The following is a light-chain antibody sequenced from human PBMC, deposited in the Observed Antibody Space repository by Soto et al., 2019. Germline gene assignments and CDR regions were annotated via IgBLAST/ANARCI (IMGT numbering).Light chain of an antibody. CDR3: QQYNNWPPIT. J-gene: IGKJ5*01. Sequence: ETVMTQSPATLSVSPGEGATLSCRASQSVSINLAWYQQKPGQAPRLLIYGASTRATGIPARFSGSVSGTEFTLTISSLQSEDFAVYYCQQYNNWPPITFGQGTRLEIK. CDR1: QSVSIN. CDR2: GAS. V-gene: IGKV3-15*01.